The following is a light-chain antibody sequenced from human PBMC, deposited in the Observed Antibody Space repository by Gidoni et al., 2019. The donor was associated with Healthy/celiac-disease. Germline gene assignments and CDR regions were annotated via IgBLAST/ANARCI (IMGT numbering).Light chain of an antibody. Sequence: IQMTQSPSSLYASVGDRVTITCRASQSISSYLNWYQQKPGKAPKLLIYPASSLQRGVPSRFSGSGSGTAFPIPTSSLQPEDFAPYYCHQSYSTPITFGQGTRLEIK. V-gene: IGKV1-39*01. J-gene: IGKJ5*01. CDR2: PAS. CDR1: QSISSY. CDR3: HQSYSTPIT.